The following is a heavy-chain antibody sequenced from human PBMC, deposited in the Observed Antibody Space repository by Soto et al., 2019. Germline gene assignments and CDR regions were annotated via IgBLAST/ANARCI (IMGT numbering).Heavy chain of an antibody. CDR3: ARDSGNLGNWAYFLDY. V-gene: IGHV1-18*01. CDR2: ISAYNGNT. CDR1: GYTFTDFG. J-gene: IGHJ4*02. D-gene: IGHD7-27*01. Sequence: QGQLVQAGAEVKKPGASVKVSCKASGYTFTDFGISWVRQAPGQGLEGMGWISAYNGNTNYAHKVQDRVTMTTDTSTSTAYMELRNLTPDDTAVYFCARDSGNLGNWAYFLDYWGQGTLGTVSS.